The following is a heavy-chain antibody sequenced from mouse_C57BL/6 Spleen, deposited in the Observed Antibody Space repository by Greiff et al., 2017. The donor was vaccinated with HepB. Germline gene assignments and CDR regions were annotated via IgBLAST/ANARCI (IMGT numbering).Heavy chain of an antibody. CDR3: ARWSTMVTGGFDY. CDR2: IDPSDSYT. J-gene: IGHJ2*01. CDR1: GYTFTSYW. D-gene: IGHD2-2*01. V-gene: IGHV1-69*01. Sequence: VQLQQPGAELVMPGASVKLSCKASGYTFTSYWIHWVKQRPGQGLEWIGEIDPSDSYTNYNQKFKGKSTLTVDKSSSTAYMQLSSLTSEDSAVYYCARWSTMVTGGFDYWGQGTTLTVSS.